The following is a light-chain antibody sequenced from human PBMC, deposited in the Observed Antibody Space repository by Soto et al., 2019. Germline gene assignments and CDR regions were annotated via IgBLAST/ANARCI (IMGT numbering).Light chain of an antibody. CDR1: QSVSSSY. CDR2: GAS. CDR3: QQYGSSPET. Sequence: IVLTQSPCTLSLSPGERATLSCRASQSVSSSYLAWYQKKPGQAPRLLIYGASSRATGIPDRFSGSGSGTDFSLTTSRLEPEDFAVYYCQQYGSSPETFGQGTKVDIK. J-gene: IGKJ1*01. V-gene: IGKV3-20*01.